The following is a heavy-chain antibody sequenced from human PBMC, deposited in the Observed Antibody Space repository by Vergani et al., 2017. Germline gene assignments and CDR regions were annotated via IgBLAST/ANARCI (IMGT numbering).Heavy chain of an antibody. Sequence: QVQLVQSGAEVKKPGASVKVSCKASGGTFSSYAISWVRQAPGQGLEWMGRIIPILGIANYAQKFQGRVTITADKSTSTAYMELSSLRSEDTAVYYCARGGYYYDSSGYYWSAFDIWGQGTMVTVSS. CDR3: ARGGYYYDSSGYYWSAFDI. V-gene: IGHV1-69*04. J-gene: IGHJ3*02. CDR2: IIPILGIA. CDR1: GGTFSSYA. D-gene: IGHD3-22*01.